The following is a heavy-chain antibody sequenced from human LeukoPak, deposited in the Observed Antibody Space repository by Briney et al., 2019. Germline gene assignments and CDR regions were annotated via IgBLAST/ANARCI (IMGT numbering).Heavy chain of an antibody. J-gene: IGHJ4*02. Sequence: GGSLRLSCAASGFTFSSYGMHWVRQPPGERLEWVANIRHDGGEEYYLDSVKGRFTISRDNAKKSLYLQMNSLRAEDTAVYYCARDGGVRGRLAYFDYWGQGNLVTVSS. CDR2: IRHDGGEE. V-gene: IGHV3-7*01. CDR1: GFTFSSYG. D-gene: IGHD2-8*02. CDR3: ARDGGVRGRLAYFDY.